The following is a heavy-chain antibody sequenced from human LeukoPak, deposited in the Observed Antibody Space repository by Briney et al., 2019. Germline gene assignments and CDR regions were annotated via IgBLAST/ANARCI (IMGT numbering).Heavy chain of an antibody. CDR1: AFTFRNYA. J-gene: IGHJ4*02. CDR3: ASGRGIENSSPIDY. D-gene: IGHD6-6*01. Sequence: PGGSLRLSCAASAFTFRNYAMSWVRQAPGKGLEWVSTIRGSGGRTYYADSVKGRFTISRDNSKNTLYLQMSSLRDEDTAVYYCASGRGIENSSPIDYWGQGTLVTVSS. CDR2: IRGSGGRT. V-gene: IGHV3-23*01.